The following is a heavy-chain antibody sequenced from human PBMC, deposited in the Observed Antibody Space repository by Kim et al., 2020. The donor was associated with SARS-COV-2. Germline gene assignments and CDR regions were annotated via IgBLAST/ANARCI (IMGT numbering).Heavy chain of an antibody. D-gene: IGHD1-26*01. CDR3: AGVRWGLLAGGFDP. J-gene: IGHJ5*02. Sequence: AQKLQGRVTITADKSTSTAYMELGSLRSEDAAVYYCAGVRWGLLAGGFDPWGQGTLVTVSS. V-gene: IGHV1-69*04.